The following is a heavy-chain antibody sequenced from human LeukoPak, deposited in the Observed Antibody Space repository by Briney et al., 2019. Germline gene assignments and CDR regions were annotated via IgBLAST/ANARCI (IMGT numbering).Heavy chain of an antibody. CDR1: GYTFTGYY. CDR3: ARVIRTIVVPAAIPYNWFDP. Sequence: ASVKVSCKASGYTFTGYYMHWVRQAPGQGLEWMGWINPNSGGTNYAQKFQGRVTMTRDTSISTAYMELSRLRSDDTAVCYCARVIRTIVVPAAIPYNWFDPWGQGTLVTVSS. CDR2: INPNSGGT. J-gene: IGHJ5*02. V-gene: IGHV1-2*02. D-gene: IGHD2-2*01.